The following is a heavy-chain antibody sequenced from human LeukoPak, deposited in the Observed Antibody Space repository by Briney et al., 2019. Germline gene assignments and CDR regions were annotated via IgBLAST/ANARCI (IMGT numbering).Heavy chain of an antibody. CDR1: GYTFTGYY. J-gene: IGHJ3*02. V-gene: IGHV1-2*02. D-gene: IGHD6-6*01. CDR3: ARQSSSSGDAFDI. CDR2: INPNSGGT. Sequence: GASVKVSCKASGYTFTGYYMHWVRQAPGQGLEWMGWINPNSGGTNYAQKFQGRVTMTRDTSISTAYMELSRLRSDDTAVCYCARQSSSSGDAFDIWGQGTMVTVSS.